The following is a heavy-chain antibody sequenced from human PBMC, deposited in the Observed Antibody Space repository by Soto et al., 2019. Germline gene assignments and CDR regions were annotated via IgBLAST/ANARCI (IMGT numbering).Heavy chain of an antibody. CDR2: ISSSSTI. CDR1: GFTFSSYP. J-gene: IGHJ4*02. CDR3: ARTRVGATYYFDY. V-gene: IGHV3-48*02. Sequence: GGSLRLSCAASGFTFSSYPMIWVRQAPGKGLEWVSYISSSSTIYYADSVKGRFSISRDNAKNSLYLQMNSLRDEDTAVYYCARTRVGATYYFDYWGQGTLVTVSS. D-gene: IGHD1-26*01.